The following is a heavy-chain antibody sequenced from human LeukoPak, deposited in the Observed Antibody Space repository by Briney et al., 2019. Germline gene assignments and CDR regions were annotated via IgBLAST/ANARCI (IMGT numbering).Heavy chain of an antibody. CDR1: GGTFSSYA. CDR2: IIPILGIA. D-gene: IGHD5-18*01. V-gene: IGHV1-69*04. J-gene: IGHJ4*02. Sequence: GASVKVSCKASGGTFSSYAISWVRQAPGQGLEWMGRIIPILGIANYAQKFQGRVTITADKSTSTAYMELSSLRSEDTAVYYCARVPGYSYGDNMLDYWGQGTLVTVSS. CDR3: ARVPGYSYGDNMLDY.